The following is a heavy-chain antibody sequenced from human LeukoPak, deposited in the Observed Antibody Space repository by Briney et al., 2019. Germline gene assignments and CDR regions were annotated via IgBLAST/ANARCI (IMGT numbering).Heavy chain of an antibody. CDR3: AKDSITIFGVVISGIWFDP. CDR1: GFTFSSYA. D-gene: IGHD3-3*01. J-gene: IGHJ5*02. V-gene: IGHV3-23*01. Sequence: GGSLRLSCAASGFTFSSYAMSWVRQAPGKGLEWVSAISGSGGSTHYADSVKGRFTISRDNSKNTLYLQMNSLRAEDTAVYYCAKDSITIFGVVISGIWFDPWGQGTLVTVSS. CDR2: ISGSGGST.